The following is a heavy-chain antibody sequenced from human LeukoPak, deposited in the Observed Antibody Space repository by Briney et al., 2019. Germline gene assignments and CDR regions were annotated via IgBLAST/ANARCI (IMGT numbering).Heavy chain of an antibody. D-gene: IGHD2-21*02. J-gene: IGHJ6*03. V-gene: IGHV3-53*01. CDR1: GFSVSNNY. CDR2: MYITGST. Sequence: GGSLRLSCAASGFSVSNNYMSWVRLSPGKGLEWVSAMYITGSTRYADSVKGRFTISRDNSKNALNLQMDSLRVEDTAVYYCAAAYCGGDCYSDNHYYFMDLWGKGTTVTVSS. CDR3: AAAYCGGDCYSDNHYYFMDL.